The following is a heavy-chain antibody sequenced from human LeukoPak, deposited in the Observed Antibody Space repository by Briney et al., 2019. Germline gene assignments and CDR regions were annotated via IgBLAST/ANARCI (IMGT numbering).Heavy chain of an antibody. CDR2: ISYDGSNK. CDR3: ARALIVAVTSHYYYGMVV. D-gene: IGHD1-26*01. J-gene: IGHJ6*02. CDR1: GFTFSSYA. Sequence: GGSLRLSCAASGFTFSSYAMHWVRQAPGKGLEWVAVISYDGSNKYYADSVKGRFTISRDNSKNTLYLQMNSLRAEDTAVYYCARALIVAVTSHYYYGMVVWGQGTTVTVSS. V-gene: IGHV3-30-3*01.